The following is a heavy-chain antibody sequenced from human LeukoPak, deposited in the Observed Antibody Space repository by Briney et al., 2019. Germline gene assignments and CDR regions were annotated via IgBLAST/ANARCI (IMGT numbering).Heavy chain of an antibody. CDR2: ISSSGSNI. CDR3: AKGYCSSTNCYGDY. D-gene: IGHD2-2*01. J-gene: IGHJ4*02. CDR1: GFTFSSYR. V-gene: IGHV3-48*01. Sequence: PGGSLRLSCAASGFTFSSYRMNWVRQAPGKGLEWVSHISSSGSNIYYADSVKGRFTISRDNSKNTLYLQMNSPRAEDTAVYYCAKGYCSSTNCYGDYWGQGTLVTVSS.